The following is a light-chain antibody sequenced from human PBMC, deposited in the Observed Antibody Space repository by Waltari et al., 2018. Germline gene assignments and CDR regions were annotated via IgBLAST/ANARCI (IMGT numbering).Light chain of an antibody. CDR2: GAS. CDR1: QSVSNNY. V-gene: IGKV3-20*01. J-gene: IGKJ2*01. CDR3: QQYGSSPYT. Sequence: ENVLTQSPGTLSLSPGERGPLSCRASQSVSNNYLAWYQQKPGQAPRLLIYGASTRISGIPDRFSGSGSGTDFTLSINRLEHEDSAVYYCQQYGSSPYTFGQGTKLEIK.